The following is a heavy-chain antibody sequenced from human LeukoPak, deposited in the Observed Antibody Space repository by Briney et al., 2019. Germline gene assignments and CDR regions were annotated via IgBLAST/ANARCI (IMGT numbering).Heavy chain of an antibody. CDR1: GYTFSNYG. J-gene: IGHJ4*02. CDR3: AITYGAAGGTLDF. D-gene: IGHD4-17*01. V-gene: IGHV3-33*08. CDR2: IWHDGTNT. Sequence: SGGSLRLSCVGSGYTFSNYGIHWVRQAPGKGMEWVAVIWHDGTNTYYADSVKGRFPISRDNSKNTLYFQMNSMTAEDTAVYYCAITYGAAGGTLDFWGQGTQVIVSA.